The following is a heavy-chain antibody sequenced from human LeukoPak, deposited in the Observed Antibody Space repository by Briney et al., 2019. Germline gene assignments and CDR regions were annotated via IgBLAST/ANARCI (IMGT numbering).Heavy chain of an antibody. CDR3: AGRQAVVGAYYYFDY. CDR2: IYYSGST. Sequence: SETLSLTCTVSGGSISSYYWSWIRQPPGKGLEWIGYIYYSGSTNYNPSLKSRVTISVDTSKNQFSLKLSSVTAADTAVYYCAGRQAVVGAYYYFDYWGQGTLVTVSS. CDR1: GGSISSYY. J-gene: IGHJ4*02. D-gene: IGHD1-26*01. V-gene: IGHV4-59*08.